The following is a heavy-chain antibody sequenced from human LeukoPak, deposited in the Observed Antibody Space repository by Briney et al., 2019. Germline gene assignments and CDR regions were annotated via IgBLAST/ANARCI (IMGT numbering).Heavy chain of an antibody. V-gene: IGHV3-7*03. CDR2: INQDGSAQ. Sequence: PGGSLRLSCAASGFSFSGYWMRWVRQAPGKGLEWVANINQDGSAQYYADSVKGRFTISRDNAKNSLYLQMNSLRAEDTALYHCAREAPSRLRWWELLDDAFDIWGQGTMVTVSS. D-gene: IGHD1-26*01. J-gene: IGHJ3*02. CDR3: AREAPSRLRWWELLDDAFDI. CDR1: GFSFSGYW.